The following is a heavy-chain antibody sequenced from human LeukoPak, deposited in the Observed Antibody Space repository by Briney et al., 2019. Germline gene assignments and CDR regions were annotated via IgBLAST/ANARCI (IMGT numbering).Heavy chain of an antibody. CDR1: GGSFSGYY. CDR2: INHSGST. D-gene: IGHD1-26*01. J-gene: IGHJ4*02. Sequence: NPSETLSLTCAVYGGSFSGYYWSWIRQPPGKGLEWIGEINHSGSTNYNPSLKSRVTISVDTSKNQFSLKLSSVTAADTAVYYCARGRSSHETVGATTVFDYWGQGTLVTVSS. CDR3: ARGRSSHETVGATTVFDY. V-gene: IGHV4-34*01.